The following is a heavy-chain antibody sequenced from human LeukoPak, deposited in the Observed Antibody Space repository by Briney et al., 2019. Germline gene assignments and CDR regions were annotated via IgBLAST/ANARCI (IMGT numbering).Heavy chain of an antibody. CDR1: GFSFSSYG. Sequence: PGGSLRLSCAASGFSFSSYGMYWVRQAPGKGLEWVAVISYSGSNKYYADSVKGRFTISRDNSKNTLYLQMNSLRVEYTAVYYCAKDLDSIAVAADYWGQGTLVTVSS. CDR3: AKDLDSIAVAADY. V-gene: IGHV3-30*18. J-gene: IGHJ4*02. CDR2: ISYSGSNK. D-gene: IGHD6-19*01.